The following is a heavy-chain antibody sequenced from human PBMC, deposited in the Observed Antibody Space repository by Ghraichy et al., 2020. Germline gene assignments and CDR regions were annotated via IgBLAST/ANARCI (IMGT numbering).Heavy chain of an antibody. J-gene: IGHJ1*01. D-gene: IGHD2-2*02. V-gene: IGHV3-72*01. CDR3: ALSTTCYRVGNCFPEHFRH. Sequence: GGSLRLSCAASGFTFSDHYMDWVRQAPGKGLEWVGRTRNKANNYRTDYAASLRGRFTISRDDSQRSLFLQMDSLKTEDTAVYYCALSTTCYRVGNCFPEHFRHWGQGTLVTVSS. CDR2: TRNKANNYRT. CDR1: GFTFSDHY.